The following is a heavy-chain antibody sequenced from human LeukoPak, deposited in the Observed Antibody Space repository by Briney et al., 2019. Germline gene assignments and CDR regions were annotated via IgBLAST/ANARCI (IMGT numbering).Heavy chain of an antibody. V-gene: IGHV3-48*04. CDR3: ATDSVPYYSALDI. CDR2: IGTTTSTI. CDR1: GFTLSSFG. Sequence: GGSLRLSCAASGFTLSSFGMNWVRQAPGKGLEWVSYIGTTTSTIYYADSVKGRFAISRDNAKNSLYLQMNSLRSEDTAVYYCATDSVPYYSALDIWGQGTMVTVSS. D-gene: IGHD3-10*01. J-gene: IGHJ3*02.